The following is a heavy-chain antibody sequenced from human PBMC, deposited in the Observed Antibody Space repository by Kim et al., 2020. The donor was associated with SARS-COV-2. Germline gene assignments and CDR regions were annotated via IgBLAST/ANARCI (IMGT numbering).Heavy chain of an antibody. Sequence: SETLSLTCTVSGGSISSYYWSWIRQPPGKGLEWIGYIYYSGSTNYNPSLKSRVTISVDTSKNQFSLKLSSVTAADTAVYYCARLARYDFWSGYYTGFDYWGQGTLVTVSS. J-gene: IGHJ4*02. V-gene: IGHV4-59*08. CDR3: ARLARYDFWSGYYTGFDY. D-gene: IGHD3-3*01. CDR1: GGSISSYY. CDR2: IYYSGST.